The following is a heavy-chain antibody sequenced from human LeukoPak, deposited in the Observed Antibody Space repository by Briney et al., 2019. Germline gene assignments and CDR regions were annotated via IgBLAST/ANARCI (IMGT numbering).Heavy chain of an antibody. CDR3: AGWSGYLPHY. Sequence: SETLSLTCTVSGGSISSSSYYWGWIRQPPGKGLEWIGSIYYSGSTYYNPSLKSRVTISVDTSKNQFSLKLSSVTAAGTAVYYCAGWSGYLPHYWGQGTLVTVSS. CDR1: GGSISSSSYY. CDR2: IYYSGST. D-gene: IGHD3-3*01. V-gene: IGHV4-39*07. J-gene: IGHJ4*02.